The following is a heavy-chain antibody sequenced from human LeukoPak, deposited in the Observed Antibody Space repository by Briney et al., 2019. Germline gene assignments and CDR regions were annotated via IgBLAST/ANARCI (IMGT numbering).Heavy chain of an antibody. Sequence: PSETLSLTCAVSGGSISSGGYSWSWIRQPPGKGLEWIGYTYHSGSTYYNPSLKSRVTISVDRSKNQFSLKLSSVTAADTAVYYCARGYGDYENYFDYWGQGTLVTVSS. V-gene: IGHV4-30-2*01. J-gene: IGHJ4*02. D-gene: IGHD4-17*01. CDR3: ARGYGDYENYFDY. CDR2: TYHSGST. CDR1: GGSISSGGYS.